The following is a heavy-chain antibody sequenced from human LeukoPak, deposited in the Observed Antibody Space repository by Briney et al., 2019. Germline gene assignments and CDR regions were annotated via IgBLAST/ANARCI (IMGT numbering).Heavy chain of an antibody. CDR3: ARRKDIVVLPASWDY. CDR2: IYYSGGT. D-gene: IGHD2-2*01. Sequence: PSETLSLTCTVSGGSISSSSYYWGWIRQPPGKALEWIGSIYYSGGTQYNPSLKSRVTISVDTSKNQFSLKLSSVTAADTAVYYCARRKDIVVLPASWDYWGQGTLVTVSS. CDR1: GGSISSSSYY. V-gene: IGHV4-39*01. J-gene: IGHJ4*02.